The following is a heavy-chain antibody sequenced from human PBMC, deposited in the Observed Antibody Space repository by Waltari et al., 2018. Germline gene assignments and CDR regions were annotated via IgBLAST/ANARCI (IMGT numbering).Heavy chain of an antibody. CDR3: TTVPSSSGDAFDI. J-gene: IGHJ3*02. Sequence: VQLVESGGGLVKPGGSLRLSCAASGFTFSNACMSWVRQAPGKGLEWVGRIKSKTDGGTTDYAAPVKGRFTISRDDSKNTLYLQMNSLKTEDTAVYYCTTVPSSSGDAFDIWGQGTMVTVSS. V-gene: IGHV3-15*01. CDR2: IKSKTDGGTT. D-gene: IGHD6-13*01. CDR1: GFTFSNAC.